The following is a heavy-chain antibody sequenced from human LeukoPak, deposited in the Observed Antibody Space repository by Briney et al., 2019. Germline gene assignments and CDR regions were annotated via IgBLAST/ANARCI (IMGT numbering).Heavy chain of an antibody. CDR2: INADNGNT. CDR3: ARDRGYSYGHWYFDL. CDR1: GYTFTSYA. V-gene: IGHV1-3*01. D-gene: IGHD5-18*01. J-gene: IGHJ2*01. Sequence: ASVKVSCKASGYTFTSYAMHWVRQAPGQRLEWMGWINADNGNTKYSQKFQGRVTITRDTSASTAYMELSSLRSEDTAVYYCARDRGYSYGHWYFDLWGRGTLVTVSS.